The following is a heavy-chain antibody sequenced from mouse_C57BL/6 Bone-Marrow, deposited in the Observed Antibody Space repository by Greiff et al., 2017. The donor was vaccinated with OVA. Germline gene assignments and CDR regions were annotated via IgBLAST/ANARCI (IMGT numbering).Heavy chain of an antibody. D-gene: IGHD1-1*01. Sequence: QVQLQQPGAELVKPGASVKLSCKASGYTFTGYWMHWVKQTPGHGLEWIGTIDPKSGSTNYNEKFKSKATLTADKSSSTAYMQLSSLTSEDSAVYYCARTILYDYGSSPCWGQGTTLTVSS. V-gene: IGHV1-64*01. CDR1: GYTFTGYW. J-gene: IGHJ2*01. CDR3: ARTILYDYGSSPC. CDR2: IDPKSGST.